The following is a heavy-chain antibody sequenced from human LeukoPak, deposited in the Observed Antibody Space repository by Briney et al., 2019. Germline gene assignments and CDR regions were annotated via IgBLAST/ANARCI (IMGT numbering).Heavy chain of an antibody. J-gene: IGHJ4*02. CDR2: IIPIFGTA. V-gene: IGHV1-69*05. Sequence: SVKVSCKASGGTFSSYAISWVRQAPGQGLEWMGRIIPIFGTANYAQKFQGRVTITTDESTSTAYMELGSLRSEDTAVYYCARLDSSGYSPGYWGQGTLVTVSS. CDR3: ARLDSSGYSPGY. CDR1: GGTFSSYA. D-gene: IGHD3-22*01.